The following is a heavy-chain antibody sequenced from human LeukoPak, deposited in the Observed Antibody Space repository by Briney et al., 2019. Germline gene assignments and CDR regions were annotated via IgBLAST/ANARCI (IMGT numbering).Heavy chain of an antibody. CDR2: IYYSGST. CDR3: AREGSSGWYSAPLDF. CDR1: GGSISSYY. J-gene: IGHJ4*02. Sequence: SETLSLTCTVSGGSISSYYWSWIRQPPGKGLEWIGYIYYSGSTNYNPSLKSRVTISVDTSKNQFSLKLSSVTAADTAVYYCAREGSSGWYSAPLDFWGQGTLVPVSS. V-gene: IGHV4-59*12. D-gene: IGHD6-19*01.